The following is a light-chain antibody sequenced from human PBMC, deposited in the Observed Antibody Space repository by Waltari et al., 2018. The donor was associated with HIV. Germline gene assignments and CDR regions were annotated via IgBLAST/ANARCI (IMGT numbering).Light chain of an antibody. Sequence: QSVLTQPPSVSAASGQKVTISCSGSSSNIGNNFVSWYQQLPGIAPKLLIYDNTKRPSGNPDRFSGSKSGTSATLAITGLQTGDEADYYCGTWDGSLNVWVFGGGTKVNV. V-gene: IGLV1-51*01. CDR3: GTWDGSLNVWV. CDR1: SSNIGNNF. CDR2: DNT. J-gene: IGLJ3*02.